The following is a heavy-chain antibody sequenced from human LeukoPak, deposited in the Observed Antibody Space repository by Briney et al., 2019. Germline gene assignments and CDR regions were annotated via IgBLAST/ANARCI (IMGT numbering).Heavy chain of an antibody. CDR3: AREGRGYGGTFDS. D-gene: IGHD4-23*01. V-gene: IGHV4-61*02. Sequence: SQTLSLTCTVSGGSISSGSDCWSWIRQPAGKGLEWIGRIYPNGRSNHNSSLRGRVTISADASKNQISLELTSVTAADTAVYYCAREGRGYGGTFDSWGQGTLVTVSS. J-gene: IGHJ4*02. CDR1: GGSISSGSDC. CDR2: IYPNGRS.